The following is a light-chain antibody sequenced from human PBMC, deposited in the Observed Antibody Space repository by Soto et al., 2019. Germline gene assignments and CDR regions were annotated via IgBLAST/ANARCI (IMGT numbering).Light chain of an antibody. J-gene: IGKJ2*01. CDR1: QNIRSY. V-gene: IGKV1-39*01. CDR3: QQSYRTPKYT. CDR2: AAS. Sequence: DMQMTQSPSSLSASVGDRVTITCRASQNIRSYLNWYQQKPGKAPKLLIHAASSLHTGVPPRFSGSGSGTDFTLIISSLQPEDFATYYCQQSYRTPKYTFGQGAKVDIK.